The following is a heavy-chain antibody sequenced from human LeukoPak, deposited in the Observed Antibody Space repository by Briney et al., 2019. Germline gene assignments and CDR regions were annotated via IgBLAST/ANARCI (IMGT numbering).Heavy chain of an antibody. CDR3: AASVDTSFFDY. CDR1: GGSISSYY. D-gene: IGHD5-18*01. V-gene: IGHV4-59*01. CDR2: IYSSGST. J-gene: IGHJ4*02. Sequence: SETLSLTCTVSGGSISSYYWSWIRQPPGKGLEWIGNIYSSGSTNRNPSLKSRVTILVDTSKNQFSLKLSSVTAADTAVYYCAASVDTSFFDYWGQGTLVTVSS.